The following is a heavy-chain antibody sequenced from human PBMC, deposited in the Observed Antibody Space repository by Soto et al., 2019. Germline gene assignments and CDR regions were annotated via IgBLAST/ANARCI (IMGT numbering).Heavy chain of an antibody. CDR3: ARAFPKGYNSPPADY. D-gene: IGHD1-20*01. V-gene: IGHV1-69*01. CDR2: IIPIFGTA. CDR1: GGTFSSYT. J-gene: IGHJ4*02. Sequence: QVQLVQSGAEVKKPGSSVKVSCKASGGTFSSYTISWVRQAPGQGLEWMGGIIPIFGTANYAQKVQGRVTIPADESTSAAYMELSSVRSEDTAVYYCARAFPKGYNSPPADYWGQGTLVTVSS.